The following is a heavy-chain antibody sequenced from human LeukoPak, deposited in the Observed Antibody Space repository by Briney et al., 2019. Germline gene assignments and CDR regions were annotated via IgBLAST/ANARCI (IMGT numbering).Heavy chain of an antibody. D-gene: IGHD3-10*01. V-gene: IGHV3-15*01. Sequence: GGSLRLSCAASGFTFSSYAMSWVRQAPGKGLEWVGRILSKTSGGTTDYATPVKGRFTISRDDSKNMLYLHMNSLQIEDTAVYYCADYYASGSYPPWGQGTLVTVSS. CDR2: ILSKTSGGTT. CDR3: ADYYASGSYPP. J-gene: IGHJ5*02. CDR1: GFTFSSYA.